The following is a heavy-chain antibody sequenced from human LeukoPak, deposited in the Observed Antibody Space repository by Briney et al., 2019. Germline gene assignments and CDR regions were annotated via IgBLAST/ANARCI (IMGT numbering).Heavy chain of an antibody. J-gene: IGHJ4*02. V-gene: IGHV3-49*04. CDR2: IRSEVYGGTP. Sequence: GGSLRLSCTASGFTFGDYAMTWVRQAPGKGLEWVGFIRSEVYGGTPEYAASVKGRFTISRDDSKGIAYLQMNSLKTEDTAVYYCTRDQTPYYWGQGTLVTVSS. CDR3: TRDQTPYY. CDR1: GFTFGDYA.